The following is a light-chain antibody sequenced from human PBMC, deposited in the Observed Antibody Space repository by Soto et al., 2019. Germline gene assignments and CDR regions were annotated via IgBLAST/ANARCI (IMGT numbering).Light chain of an antibody. CDR3: QHYNSYSEA. CDR2: KAS. J-gene: IGKJ1*01. CDR1: QTISSW. V-gene: IGKV1-5*03. Sequence: DIQMTQSPSTLSGYVGDRVTITCRASQTISSWLAWYQQKPVKAPKLLIYKASTLKSGVPSRFSGSGSGTEFTLTISSLQPDDFATYYCQHYNSYSEAFGQATKGGYQ.